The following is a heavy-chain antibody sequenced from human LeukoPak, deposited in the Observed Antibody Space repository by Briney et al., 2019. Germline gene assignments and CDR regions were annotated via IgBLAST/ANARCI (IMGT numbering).Heavy chain of an antibody. V-gene: IGHV4-34*01. J-gene: IGHJ1*01. CDR1: GGSFSGYY. CDR3: ARGLPMVRGVTTEYFQH. CDR2: INHSGST. Sequence: SETLSLTCAVYGGSFSGYYWSWIRQPPGKGLEWIGEINHSGSTNYNPSLKSRVTISVDTSKNQFSLKLSPVTAADTAVYYCARGLPMVRGVTTEYFQHWGQGTLVTVSS. D-gene: IGHD3-10*01.